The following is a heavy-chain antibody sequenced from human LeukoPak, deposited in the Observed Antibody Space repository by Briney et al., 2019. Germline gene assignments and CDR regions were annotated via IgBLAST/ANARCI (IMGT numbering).Heavy chain of an antibody. V-gene: IGHV3-43*02. CDR2: ISGDGGST. D-gene: IGHD6-19*01. J-gene: IGHJ4*02. CDR3: ARESEGSAWYDY. Sequence: GGSLRLSCAAPGFIFDDYAIHWVRQAPGKGLEWVSLISGDGGSTFYADSVKGRFTISRDNSKNSLYLQMSSLRSEDTALYYCARESEGSAWYDYWGQGTLVTVSS. CDR1: GFIFDDYA.